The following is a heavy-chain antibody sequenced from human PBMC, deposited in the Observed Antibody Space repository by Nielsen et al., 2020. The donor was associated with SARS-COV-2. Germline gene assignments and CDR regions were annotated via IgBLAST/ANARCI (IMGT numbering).Heavy chain of an antibody. V-gene: IGHV3-73*01. CDR3: TRVNPTSGSWFDALDI. CDR2: IRSKANNYAT. J-gene: IGHJ3*02. Sequence: GESLKISCAASGFTFSDSTMHWVRQASGKGLEWIGRIRSKANNYATGYAASMKGYFTISRDDSKNTAYLQMNNLRTEDTAVYYCTRVNPTSGSWFDALDIWGQGTMVTVSS. D-gene: IGHD6-13*01. CDR1: GFTFSDST.